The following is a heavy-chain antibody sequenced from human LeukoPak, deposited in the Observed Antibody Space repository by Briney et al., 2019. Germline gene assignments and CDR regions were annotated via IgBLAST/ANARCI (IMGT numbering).Heavy chain of an antibody. Sequence: PGRSLRLSCAASGFTFSSYGMHWVRQAPGKGLEWVAVISYDGSNKYYADSVKGRFTISRGNSKNTLYLQMNSLRAEDTAVYYCAKGPPDVWGQGTTVTVSS. CDR2: ISYDGSNK. J-gene: IGHJ6*02. CDR3: AKGPPDV. V-gene: IGHV3-30*18. CDR1: GFTFSSYG.